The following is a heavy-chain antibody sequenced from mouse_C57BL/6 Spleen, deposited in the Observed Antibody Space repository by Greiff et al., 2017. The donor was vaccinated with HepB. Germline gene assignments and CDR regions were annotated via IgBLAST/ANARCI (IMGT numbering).Heavy chain of an antibody. D-gene: IGHD2-4*01. CDR3: TIDGNYDSLFAY. Sequence: DVMLVESGEGLVKPGGSLKLSCAASGFTFSSYAMSWVRQTPEKRLEWVAYISSGGDYIYYADTVKGRFTISRDNARNTLYLQMSSLKSEDTAMYDCTIDGNYDSLFAYWGQGTLVTVSS. V-gene: IGHV5-9-1*02. CDR1: GFTFSSYA. J-gene: IGHJ3*01. CDR2: ISSGGDYI.